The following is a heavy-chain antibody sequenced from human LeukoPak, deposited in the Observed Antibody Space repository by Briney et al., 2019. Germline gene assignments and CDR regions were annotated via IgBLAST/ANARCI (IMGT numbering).Heavy chain of an antibody. CDR2: IRDDGSDK. J-gene: IGHJ3*02. V-gene: IGHV3-7*01. D-gene: IGHD6-6*01. Sequence: GGSLRLSCAASTFTFSSYWMSWVRHVPGKGREGVANIRDDGSDKYYGGSVKGRFTVSRDNAKNSLYLQMDSLRVEDTAVYYCPSPLQAGRGIYAFDIWGPGTTVTVSS. CDR1: TFTFSSYW. CDR3: PSPLQAGRGIYAFDI.